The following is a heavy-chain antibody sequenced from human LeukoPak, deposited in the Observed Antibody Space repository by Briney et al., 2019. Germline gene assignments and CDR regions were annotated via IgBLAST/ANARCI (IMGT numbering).Heavy chain of an antibody. CDR2: VYYSGST. V-gene: IGHV4-59*01. D-gene: IGHD7-27*01. J-gene: IGHJ4*02. Sequence: SETLSLTCSVSGDFITAYYWSWIRQPPGKGLEWIGYVYYSGSTEYNPSLRSRVTISLEMSKHQFSLNLTSVTAADTAVYYCASNTGTVFDYWGQGALVTVSS. CDR1: GDFITAYY. CDR3: ASNTGTVFDY.